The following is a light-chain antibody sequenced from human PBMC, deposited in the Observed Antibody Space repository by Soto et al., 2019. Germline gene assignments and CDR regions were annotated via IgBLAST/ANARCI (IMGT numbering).Light chain of an antibody. V-gene: IGLV2-23*02. J-gene: IGLJ1*01. CDR1: SSDVGSYNL. Sequence: QSVLTQPASVSGSPGQSITISCTGTSSDVGSYNLVSWYQQLPGKAPKVIICEVNKRPSGVSYRFSGSKSGNTASLTISGLQTEDEADYYCCSYAGTVAYVFGTGTKVPVL. CDR3: CSYAGTVAYV. CDR2: EVN.